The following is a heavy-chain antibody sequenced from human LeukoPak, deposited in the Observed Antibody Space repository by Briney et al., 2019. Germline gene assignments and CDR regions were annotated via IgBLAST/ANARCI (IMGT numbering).Heavy chain of an antibody. CDR2: ISWNSGSI. Sequence: GWSLRLSCAASGFTFDDYAMHWVRQAPGKGLEWVSGISWNSGSIGYADSVKGRFTISRDNAKNSLYLQMNSLRAEDTAVYYCAREQEGLLSEDYWGQGTLVAVSS. V-gene: IGHV3-9*01. CDR1: GFTFDDYA. J-gene: IGHJ4*02. D-gene: IGHD2-2*01. CDR3: AREQEGLLSEDY.